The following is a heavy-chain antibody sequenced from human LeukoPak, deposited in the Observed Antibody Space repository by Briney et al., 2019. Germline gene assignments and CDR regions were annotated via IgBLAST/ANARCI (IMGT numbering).Heavy chain of an antibody. CDR3: AKSSRGVPGNSFHY. V-gene: IGHV3-64*01. J-gene: IGHJ4*02. CDR1: GYTFSNYV. Sequence: GGSLRLSCAASGYTFSNYVMQWVRQAPGKGLEYVSSISSDGGSTYYSNSVKGRFTISRDNSKNTLYLQVGSLRAEDMAVYYCAKSSRGVPGNSFHYCGQGTLVTVSS. CDR2: ISSDGGST. D-gene: IGHD6-19*01.